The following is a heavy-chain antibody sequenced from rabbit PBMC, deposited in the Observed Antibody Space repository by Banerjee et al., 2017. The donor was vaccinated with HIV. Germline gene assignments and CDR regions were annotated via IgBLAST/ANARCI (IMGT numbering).Heavy chain of an antibody. Sequence: QEQLVESGGGLVKPEGSLKLSCTASGFSFSNKAVMCWVRQAPGKGLEWIACINAVTGKAVYASWAKGRFTFSKTSTTVTLQMTSLTAADTATYFCARWSTSADYFDLWGPGTLVTVS. CDR2: INAVTGKA. CDR1: GFSFSNKAV. D-gene: IGHD1-1*01. J-gene: IGHJ4*01. V-gene: IGHV1S45*01. CDR3: ARWSTSADYFDL.